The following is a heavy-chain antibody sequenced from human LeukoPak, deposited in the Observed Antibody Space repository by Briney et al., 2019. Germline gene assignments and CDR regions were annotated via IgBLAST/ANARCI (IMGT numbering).Heavy chain of an antibody. CDR3: AKDGSRSYYTPSGYFDY. D-gene: IGHD3-10*01. CDR2: ISWDGGST. CDR1: GFTFDDYT. Sequence: GGSLRLSCAASGFTFDDYTMHWVRQAPGKGLEWVSLISWDGGSTYYADSVKGRFTISRDNSKNSLYLQMNSLRTEDTALYYCAKDGSRSYYTPSGYFDYWGQGTLVTVSS. V-gene: IGHV3-43*01. J-gene: IGHJ4*02.